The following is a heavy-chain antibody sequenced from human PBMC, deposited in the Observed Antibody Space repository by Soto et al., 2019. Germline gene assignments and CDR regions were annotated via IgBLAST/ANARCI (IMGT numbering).Heavy chain of an antibody. J-gene: IGHJ6*03. CDR1: GYTFTSYA. CDR3: ARGEGGEASKYYYYYYMDV. CDR2: INAGNGNT. D-gene: IGHD3-10*01. V-gene: IGHV1-3*01. Sequence: ASVKVSCKASGYTFTSYAMHWVRQAPGQRLEWMGWINAGNGNTKYSQKFQGRVTITRDTSASTAYMELSSLRSEDTAVYYCARGEGGEASKYYYYYYMDVWGKGTTVTVS.